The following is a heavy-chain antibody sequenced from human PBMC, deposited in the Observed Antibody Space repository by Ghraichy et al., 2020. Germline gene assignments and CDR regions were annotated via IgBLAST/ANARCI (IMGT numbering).Heavy chain of an antibody. V-gene: IGHV3-48*01. J-gene: IGHJ4*02. Sequence: GESLNISCAASGFTFSIHDMNWVRQAPGKGLQWVSYISASSSSIYYADSVEGRFTISRDNANNLMYLQMNTLRAEDTADYYCASLEWGPNYWGKGTLVTVSS. CDR2: ISASSSSI. D-gene: IGHD1-1*01. CDR1: GFTFSIHD. CDR3: ASLEWGPNY.